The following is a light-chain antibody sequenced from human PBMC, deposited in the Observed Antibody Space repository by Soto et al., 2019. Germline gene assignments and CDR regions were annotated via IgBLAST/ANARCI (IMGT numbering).Light chain of an antibody. J-gene: IGLJ1*01. CDR3: SSYSNSSTLYV. CDR2: EVN. V-gene: IGLV2-14*01. Sequence: QSVLTQPASVSGSPGQSITISCTGTSSDVGGYSYVSWYQQHPGKAPKLMIYEVNNRPSGVSDRFSGSKSGSTASLTISGLQAEDEDDYYCSSYSNSSTLYVFGTGTKVTDL. CDR1: SSDVGGYSY.